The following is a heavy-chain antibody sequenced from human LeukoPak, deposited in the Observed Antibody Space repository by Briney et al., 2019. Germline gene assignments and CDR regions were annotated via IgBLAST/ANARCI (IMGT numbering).Heavy chain of an antibody. CDR2: IRDKANSYTT. J-gene: IGHJ3*01. CDR3: ARERWRSGSYHDAFDV. Sequence: GGSLRLSCAASGFTFSDHYMQWVRRAPGKGLEWFGRIRDKANSYTTEYAASVKGRFTIPRDDSKNSMYLQMNSLKTEDTAVYYCARERWRSGSYHDAFDVWGQGTMVTVSS. CDR1: GFTFSDHY. V-gene: IGHV3-72*01. D-gene: IGHD1-26*01.